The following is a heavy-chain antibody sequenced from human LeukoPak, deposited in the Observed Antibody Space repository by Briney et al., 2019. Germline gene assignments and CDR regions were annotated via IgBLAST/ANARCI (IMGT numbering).Heavy chain of an antibody. CDR2: ITDTGRTT. CDR1: GLRLNIYG. V-gene: IGHV3-23*01. J-gene: IGHJ4*02. CDR3: AKDRNSGSPEYFDS. Sequence: GSLRLSCAASGLRLNIYGMSWVRQAPGKGLEWGAHITDTGRTTFYADSVRGRFTISRDNSKDTLFLQMSNLGVDDTAVYYCAKDRNSGSPEYFDSWGQGTLVSVSS. D-gene: IGHD1-26*01.